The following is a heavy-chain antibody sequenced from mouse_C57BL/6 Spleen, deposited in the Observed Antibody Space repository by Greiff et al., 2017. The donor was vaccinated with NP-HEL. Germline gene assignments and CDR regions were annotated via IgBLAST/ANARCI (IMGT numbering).Heavy chain of an antibody. D-gene: IGHD1-1*01. J-gene: IGHJ1*03. CDR3: ARGPYYYGSSYGYFDV. Sequence: DVKLVESGPGMVKPSQSLSLTCTVTGYSITSGYDWHWIRHFPGNKLEWMGYISYSGSTNYNPSLKSRISITHDTSKNHFFLKLNSVTTEDTATYYCARGPYYYGSSYGYFDVWGTGTTVTVSS. CDR2: ISYSGST. V-gene: IGHV3-1*01. CDR1: GYSITSGYD.